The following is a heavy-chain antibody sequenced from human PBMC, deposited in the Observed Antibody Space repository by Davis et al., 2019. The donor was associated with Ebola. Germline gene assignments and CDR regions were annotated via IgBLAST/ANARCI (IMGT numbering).Heavy chain of an antibody. CDR2: INHSGST. V-gene: IGHV4-34*01. CDR3: ARRSSAYYYVNY. D-gene: IGHD3-10*02. J-gene: IGHJ4*02. Sequence: MPSETLSLTCAVYGGSFSGYYWSWIRQPPGKGLEWIGEINHSGSTNYNPSLKSRVTISVDTSKNQFSLKLSSVTAADTAVYYCARRSSAYYYVNYWGRGTLVTVSS. CDR1: GGSFSGYY.